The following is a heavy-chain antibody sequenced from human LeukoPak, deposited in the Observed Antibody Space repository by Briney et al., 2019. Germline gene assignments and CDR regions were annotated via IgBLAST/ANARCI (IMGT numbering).Heavy chain of an antibody. V-gene: IGHV3-30*02. CDR2: IRFDGSKE. Sequence: GGSLRLSCAASGFTFSSYGMHWVRQAPGKGLEWVAFIRFDGSKEYYADSVKGRFTISRDNSKNTLYLQMNSLRAEDTAVYYCAKGPPPTDYWGQGTLVTVSS. CDR3: AKGPPPTDY. CDR1: GFTFSSYG. J-gene: IGHJ4*02.